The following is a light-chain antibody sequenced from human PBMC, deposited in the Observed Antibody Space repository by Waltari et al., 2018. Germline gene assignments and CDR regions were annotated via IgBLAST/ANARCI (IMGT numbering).Light chain of an antibody. CDR2: GAS. Sequence: ETVLTQSPGTLSLSPGERATLSCRASQSVSSNYLAWYQQKPGQAPKVLIYGASSRSTGIPDRFTGSGSGTDFTLTISRLEPEDFAVYYCQQYGSSPRTFGQGTKVEIK. CDR1: QSVSSNY. V-gene: IGKV3-20*01. CDR3: QQYGSSPRT. J-gene: IGKJ1*01.